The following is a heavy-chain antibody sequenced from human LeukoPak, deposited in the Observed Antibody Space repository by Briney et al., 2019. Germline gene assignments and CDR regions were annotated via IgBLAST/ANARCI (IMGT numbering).Heavy chain of an antibody. V-gene: IGHV3-30*18. CDR2: ISYDGSDK. CDR3: AKDNSNSPPLDY. D-gene: IGHD4-11*01. Sequence: PGGSLRLSCAASGFTFSTYGIHWVRQAPGKGLEWVAVISYDGSDKYYADSVKGRFTISRDNSKNTLYLQMNSLRVEDTAVYYWAKDNSNSPPLDYGGQGPLVTVSS. CDR1: GFTFSTYG. J-gene: IGHJ4*02.